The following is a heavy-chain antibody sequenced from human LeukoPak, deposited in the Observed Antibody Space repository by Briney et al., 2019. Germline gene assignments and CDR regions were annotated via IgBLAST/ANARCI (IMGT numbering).Heavy chain of an antibody. J-gene: IGHJ4*02. V-gene: IGHV4-59*01. CDR1: GGSISSYY. CDR2: IYYSGST. Sequence: SETLSLTCTVSGGSISSYYWSWIRHPPGKGLVWIGYIYYSGSTNYNPSLQSRVTISVDTSKNQFSLKLSSVTAADTAVYYCARATYSSGWGTSDYWGQGTLVTVSS. D-gene: IGHD6-19*01. CDR3: ARATYSSGWGTSDY.